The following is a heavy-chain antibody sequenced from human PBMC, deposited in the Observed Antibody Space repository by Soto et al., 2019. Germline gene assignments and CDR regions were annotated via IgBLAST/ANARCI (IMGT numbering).Heavy chain of an antibody. Sequence: QVQLVQSGAEVKKPGASVKVSCKASGYTFTSYGISWVRQAPGQGLEWMGWISAYNGNTNYAQKLKGRVTMTTDTSTSTAYMELRSLSYDDTAVYYCARERTSHSPEGFDPWGQGTLVTVSS. J-gene: IGHJ5*02. D-gene: IGHD2-2*01. CDR3: ARERTSHSPEGFDP. CDR1: GYTFTSYG. V-gene: IGHV1-18*01. CDR2: ISAYNGNT.